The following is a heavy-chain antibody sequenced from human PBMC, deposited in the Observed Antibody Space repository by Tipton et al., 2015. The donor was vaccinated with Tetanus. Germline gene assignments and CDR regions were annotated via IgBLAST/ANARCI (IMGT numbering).Heavy chain of an antibody. CDR3: ARDQRIRFLEPTSFFFNYGMDV. CDR1: GGSISSFNYY. Sequence: TLSLTCTVSGGSISSFNYYWGWVRQPPGKGLEWIGSIYYSGSTYYNPSLKSRVTTSVDKSKNQFSLKLSSVTAADTAVYYCARDQRIRFLEPTSFFFNYGMDVWGQGTTVTVSS. V-gene: IGHV4-39*07. CDR2: IYYSGST. J-gene: IGHJ6*02. D-gene: IGHD3-3*01.